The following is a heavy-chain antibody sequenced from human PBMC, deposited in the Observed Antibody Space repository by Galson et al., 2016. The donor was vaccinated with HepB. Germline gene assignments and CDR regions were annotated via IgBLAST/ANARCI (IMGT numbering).Heavy chain of an antibody. CDR2: ISYSGST. J-gene: IGHJ5*02. V-gene: IGHV4-39*01. Sequence: ETLSLTCTVSGGSISSTSNHYWGWIRQSPGKGLEWIGSISYSGSTHYSPSLKSRVTISGDTSKNQFYLKLNSMSAADTAVYYCARALGYRDAGSPYNWFEPWGQGTLVTVSP. D-gene: IGHD6-13*01. CDR1: GGSISSTSNHY. CDR3: ARALGYRDAGSPYNWFEP.